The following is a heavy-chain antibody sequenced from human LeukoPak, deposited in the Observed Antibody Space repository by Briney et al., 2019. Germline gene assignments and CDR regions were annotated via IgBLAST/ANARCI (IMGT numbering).Heavy chain of an antibody. CDR1: GFTFSSYW. CDR2: IKSDGSNT. V-gene: IGHV3-74*01. J-gene: IGHJ4*02. CDR3: ARGRGLGELAVASFDS. Sequence: PGGSLRLSCAASGFTFSSYWMHWVRQAPGKGLVWVSRIKSDGSNTNYADSVMGRFTISRDNAKNMLYLQMNSLRAEDTAVYYCARGRGLGELAVASFDSWGQGTLATVSS. D-gene: IGHD6-19*01.